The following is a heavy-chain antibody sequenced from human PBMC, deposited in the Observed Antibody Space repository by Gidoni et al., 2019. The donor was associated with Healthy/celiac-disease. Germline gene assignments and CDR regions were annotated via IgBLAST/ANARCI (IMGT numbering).Heavy chain of an antibody. J-gene: IGHJ6*02. CDR1: GGTFSSYA. D-gene: IGHD3-10*01. CDR2: IIPIFGTA. CDR3: ARDVDITMVRGVGAWVGMDV. V-gene: IGHV1-69*01. Sequence: QVQLVQAGAEVKKTGSSVKVSCKASGGTFSSYAIRWVRQAPGQGLEWMGGIIPIFGTANYAQKFQGRVTITADESTSTAYMELSSLRSEDTAVYYCARDVDITMVRGVGAWVGMDVWGQGTTVTVSS.